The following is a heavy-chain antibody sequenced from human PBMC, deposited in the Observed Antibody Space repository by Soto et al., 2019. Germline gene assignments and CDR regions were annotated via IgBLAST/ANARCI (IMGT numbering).Heavy chain of an antibody. Sequence: TGGSLRLSCAASGFTFKDFAMSWVRLAPGRGLEWVSGISGSGVSTYYAASVKGRFTISRDNSKITVYLQMNSLRDEDTAIYYCARDRTFNFYYGMDVWGQGTTVTSP. V-gene: IGHV3-23*01. CDR2: ISGSGVST. CDR1: GFTFKDFA. J-gene: IGHJ6*02. CDR3: ARDRTFNFYYGMDV.